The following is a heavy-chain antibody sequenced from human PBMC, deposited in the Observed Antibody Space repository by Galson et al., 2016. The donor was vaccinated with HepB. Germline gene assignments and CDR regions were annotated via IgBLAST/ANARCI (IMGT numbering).Heavy chain of an antibody. CDR3: EKTSLVGYNSGWGGSFDI. D-gene: IGHD6-19*01. J-gene: IGHJ3*02. Sequence: SLRLSCAASGFSLGIYSMNWVRQAPGKGLEWVSAIRGSGTGTSYTDSVKGRFPISRDHSKNTLYLQTNSLRAEDAALYYCEKTSLVGYNSGWGGSFDIWGRGTMVTVSS. CDR2: IRGSGTGT. V-gene: IGHV3-23*01. CDR1: GFSLGIYS.